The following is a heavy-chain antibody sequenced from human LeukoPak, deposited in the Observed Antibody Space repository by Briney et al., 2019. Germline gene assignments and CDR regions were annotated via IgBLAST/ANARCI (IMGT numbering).Heavy chain of an antibody. Sequence: VKPSETLSLTCAVSGYSISSGYYWGWIRQPPGKGLEWIGTIYHSGSTYYNPSLKSRVTISIDTSKNQFSLKLSSVTAADTAVYYCAGTVDTVATADAFDIWGQGTMVTVSS. CDR1: GYSISSGYY. V-gene: IGHV4-38-2*01. D-gene: IGHD5-12*01. CDR2: IYHSGST. J-gene: IGHJ3*02. CDR3: AGTVDTVATADAFDI.